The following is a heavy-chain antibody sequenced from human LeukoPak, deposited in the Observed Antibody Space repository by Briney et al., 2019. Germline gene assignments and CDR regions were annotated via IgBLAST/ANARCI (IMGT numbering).Heavy chain of an antibody. J-gene: IGHJ3*02. Sequence: GASVKVSCKASEYTFTGYYIHWVRQAPGQGLEWMGWIDPNTGDSNYVQKFQGRVTMTRDTSISTAYMELSRLRSDDTAVYYCARETDCSGGSCYSNAFDIWGQGTMVTVSS. CDR3: ARETDCSGGSCYSNAFDI. CDR1: EYTFTGYY. D-gene: IGHD2-15*01. CDR2: IDPNTGDS. V-gene: IGHV1-2*02.